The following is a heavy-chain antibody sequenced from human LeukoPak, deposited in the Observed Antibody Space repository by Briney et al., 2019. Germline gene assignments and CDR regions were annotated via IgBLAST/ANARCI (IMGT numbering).Heavy chain of an antibody. D-gene: IGHD1-26*01. Sequence: GGPLRLSCAASGFPFSSYGMSGARQARGKGREWVSPIIGRDDSTYYADSVKGRFTISKDNSKNTLYLQMNSLRAEDTAVYYCAKDRGGSYWYYYYGMDVWGQGTTVTVSS. CDR3: AKDRGGSYWYYYYGMDV. J-gene: IGHJ6*02. CDR1: GFPFSSYG. V-gene: IGHV3-23*01. CDR2: IIGRDDST.